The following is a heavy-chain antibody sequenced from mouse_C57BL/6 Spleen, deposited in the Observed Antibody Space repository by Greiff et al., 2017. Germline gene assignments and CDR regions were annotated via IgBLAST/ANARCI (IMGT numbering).Heavy chain of an antibody. CDR3: VKETQQYAMDY. Sequence: VQLVESGPGLVQPSQSLSITCTVSGFSLPSYDVHWVRQSPGTSLEWLGVIWSGGSADSNAAFISRLGISKDNSKTQAFFKINSLQDDDTAIYYGVKETQQYAMDYWGQGTSVTVSS. CDR1: GFSLPSYD. CDR2: IWSGGSA. J-gene: IGHJ4*01. V-gene: IGHV2-2*01.